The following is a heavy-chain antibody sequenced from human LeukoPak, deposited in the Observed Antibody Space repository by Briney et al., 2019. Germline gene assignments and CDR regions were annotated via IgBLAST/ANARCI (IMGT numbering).Heavy chain of an antibody. J-gene: IGHJ4*02. CDR1: GGSFSGYY. D-gene: IGHD4-17*01. V-gene: IGHV3-23*01. CDR2: ISGSGGST. Sequence: ETLSLTCAVYGGSFSGYYWSWIRQAPGKGVEWVSAISGSGGSTYYADSVKGRFTISRDNSKNTLYLQMNSLRAEDTAVYYCAKDADYGDSPQPYYFDYWGQGTLVTVSS. CDR3: AKDADYGDSPQPYYFDY.